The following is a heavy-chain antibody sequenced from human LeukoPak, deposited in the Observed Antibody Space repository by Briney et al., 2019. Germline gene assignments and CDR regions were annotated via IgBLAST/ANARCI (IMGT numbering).Heavy chain of an antibody. Sequence: GGSLRLSCAASGFTFASYAMHWVRLAPGKGLEWVAVQSSDGSDKFYAASVRGRFTISRDNSKHTPFLQMSSLRAEDTAVYYCARVLTTKQLLFDAFDVWGQGTMVTVSS. J-gene: IGHJ3*01. V-gene: IGHV3-30*15. CDR3: ARVLTTKQLLFDAFDV. CDR1: GFTFASYA. CDR2: QSSDGSDK. D-gene: IGHD6-6*01.